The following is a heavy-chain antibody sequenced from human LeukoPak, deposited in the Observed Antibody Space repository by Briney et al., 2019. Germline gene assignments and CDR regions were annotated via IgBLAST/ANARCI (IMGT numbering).Heavy chain of an antibody. J-gene: IGHJ4*02. V-gene: IGHV3-48*02. CDR3: ARGCSGGSCFGDFDY. Sequence: GGTLRLSCVASGFTFSSYGMNWVRQAPGKGLEWISYISSRSSTIYYADSVKGRFTISRDNAKNSLYLQMNSLRDEDTAVYYCARGCSGGSCFGDFDYWGQGTLGTVSS. CDR2: ISSRSSTI. CDR1: GFTFSSYG. D-gene: IGHD2-15*01.